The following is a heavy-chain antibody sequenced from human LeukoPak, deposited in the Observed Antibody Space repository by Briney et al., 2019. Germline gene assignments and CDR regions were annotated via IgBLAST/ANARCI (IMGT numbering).Heavy chain of an antibody. CDR2: IYYSGST. CDR1: GGSISSGGYY. V-gene: IGHV4-61*08. CDR3: ARKNSSSSFDY. Sequence: SETLSLTCTVSGGSISSGGYYWSWIRQHPGKGLEWIGYIYYSGSTNYNPSLKSRVTISVDTSKNQFSLKLSSVTAADTAVYYCARKNSSSSFDYWGQGTLVTVSS. J-gene: IGHJ4*02. D-gene: IGHD6-6*01.